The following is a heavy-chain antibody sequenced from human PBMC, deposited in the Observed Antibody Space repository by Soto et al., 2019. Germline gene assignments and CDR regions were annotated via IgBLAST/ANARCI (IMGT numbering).Heavy chain of an antibody. J-gene: IGHJ4*02. CDR3: ARVKEGFGELPPIFDY. V-gene: IGHV3-11*01. CDR2: ISSSGSTI. Sequence: QVQLVESGGGLVKPGGSLRLSCAASGFTFSDYYMSWIRQAPGKGLEWVSYISSSGSTIYYADSVKGRFTISRDNAKNLLYLQRNSLGAEDTAVYYCARVKEGFGELPPIFDYWGQGTLVTVSS. D-gene: IGHD3-10*01. CDR1: GFTFSDYY.